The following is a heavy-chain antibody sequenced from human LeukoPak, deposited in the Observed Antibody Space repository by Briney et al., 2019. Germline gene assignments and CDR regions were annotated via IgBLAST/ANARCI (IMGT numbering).Heavy chain of an antibody. V-gene: IGHV4-61*02. D-gene: IGHD3-22*01. Sequence: SQTLSLTCTVSGGSISSGSYYWSWIRQPAGKGLEWIGRIYTSGSTNYNPSLKSRVTISVDTSKNQFSLKLSSVTAADTAVYYCARDRGAGYYDSSGYYYLWGQGTLVTVSS. CDR3: ARDRGAGYYDSSGYYYL. J-gene: IGHJ5*02. CDR1: GGSISSGSYY. CDR2: IYTSGST.